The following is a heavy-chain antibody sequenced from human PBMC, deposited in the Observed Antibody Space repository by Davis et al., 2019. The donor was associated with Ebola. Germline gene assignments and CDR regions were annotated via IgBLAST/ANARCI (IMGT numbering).Heavy chain of an antibody. CDR1: GFTFSSYA. J-gene: IGHJ5*02. V-gene: IGHV3-23*01. CDR2: INGSGNRT. CDR3: ANSPEIAVGFLDP. Sequence: PGGSLRLSCAASGFTFSSYAMSWVRQAPGKGLEWVSGINGSGNRTYYADSVKGRFTISRDNSKNTLYLQMNSLRAEDTALYYCANSPEIAVGFLDPWGQGTLVTVSS. D-gene: IGHD6-19*01.